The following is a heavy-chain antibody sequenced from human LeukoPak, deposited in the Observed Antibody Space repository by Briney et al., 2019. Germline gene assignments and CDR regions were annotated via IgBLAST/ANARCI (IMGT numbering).Heavy chain of an antibody. J-gene: IGHJ3*02. V-gene: IGHV3-73*01. Sequence: GGSLRLSCAASGFTFSGSAMHWVRQASGKGLEWVGRIRSKANGYTTAYGASVKGRFTISRDDSQRATYVQMNSLKIEDTAVYYCTRLAGGDAFDIWGPGTMVTVSS. CDR2: IRSKANGYTT. D-gene: IGHD2-15*01. CDR1: GFTFSGSA. CDR3: TRLAGGDAFDI.